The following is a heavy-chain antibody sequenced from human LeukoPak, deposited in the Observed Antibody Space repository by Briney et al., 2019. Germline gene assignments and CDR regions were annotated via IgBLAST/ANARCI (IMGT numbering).Heavy chain of an antibody. J-gene: IGHJ4*02. V-gene: IGHV5-51*01. CDR2: IYPGDSET. CDR3: ASGTTGTLWAWGQYYFDY. D-gene: IGHD1-1*01. Sequence: GESLKISCKGSGYSFTSYWIGWVRQMPGKGLEWMGIIYPGDSETRYSPSFQGQVTISADKSISTAYLQWSSLKASDTAMYYCASGTTGTLWAWGQYYFDYWGQGTLVTVSS. CDR1: GYSFTSYW.